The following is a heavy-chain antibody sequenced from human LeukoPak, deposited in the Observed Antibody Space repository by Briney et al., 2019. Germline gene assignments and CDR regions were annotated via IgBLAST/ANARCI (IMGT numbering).Heavy chain of an antibody. CDR3: ARRYYDSSGYYGY. Sequence: ASVKVSCKASGYTFTGYYMHWVRQAPGQGLEWMGRINPNSGGTNYAQKFQGRVTMTRDTSISTAYMELSRLRSDDTAVYYCARRYYDSSGYYGYWGQGTLVTVFS. D-gene: IGHD3-22*01. CDR2: INPNSGGT. V-gene: IGHV1-2*06. CDR1: GYTFTGYY. J-gene: IGHJ4*02.